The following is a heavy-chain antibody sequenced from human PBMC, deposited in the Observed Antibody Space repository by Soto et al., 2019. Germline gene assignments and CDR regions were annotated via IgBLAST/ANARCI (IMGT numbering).Heavy chain of an antibody. CDR3: AKATASKNFGWFDS. Sequence: GGSLRLSCAVSGFTFSSYDIHWFRQAPGKGLEWVAVISVDGSHKYSADSVKGRFTISRDNSKNTLYLQMNSLRVEDTAVYYSAKATASKNFGWFDSRGQRTLVTV. V-gene: IGHV3-30*18. CDR1: GFTFSSYD. D-gene: IGHD2-21*02. J-gene: IGHJ5*01. CDR2: ISVDGSHK.